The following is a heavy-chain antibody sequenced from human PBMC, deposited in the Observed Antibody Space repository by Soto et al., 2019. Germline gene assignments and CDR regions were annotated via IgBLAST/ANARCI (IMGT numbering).Heavy chain of an antibody. CDR2: IYYSGST. Sequence: SETLSLTCTVSGDSVSSGSYYWSWIRQPPGKGLEWIGYIYYSGSTNYNPSLKSRVTISVDTSKNQFSLKLSSVTAADTAVYYCARGRIAAAGSNWFDPWGQGTLVTVSS. J-gene: IGHJ5*02. CDR1: GDSVSSGSYY. D-gene: IGHD6-13*01. V-gene: IGHV4-61*01. CDR3: ARGRIAAAGSNWFDP.